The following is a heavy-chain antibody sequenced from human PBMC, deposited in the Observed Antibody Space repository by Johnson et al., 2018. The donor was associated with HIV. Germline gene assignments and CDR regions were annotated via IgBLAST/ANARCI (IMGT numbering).Heavy chain of an antibody. CDR2: INWNGGST. J-gene: IGHJ3*02. Sequence: MQLVESGGGLVQPGGSLRLSCAASGFTFSSYWMSWVRQAPGKGLEWVSGINWNGGSTDYADSVKGRFTISRDNARNSLYLQMNSLRAEDTAVYYCALAGDAFDIWGQGTMVTVSS. CDR3: ALAGDAFDI. CDR1: GFTFSSYW. D-gene: IGHD1-1*01. V-gene: IGHV3-20*04.